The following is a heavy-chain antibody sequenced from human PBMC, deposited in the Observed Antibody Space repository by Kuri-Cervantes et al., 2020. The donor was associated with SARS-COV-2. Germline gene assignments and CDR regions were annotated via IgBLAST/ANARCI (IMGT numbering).Heavy chain of an antibody. CDR1: GGSFSDFY. V-gene: IGHV4-34*01. CDR2: ITHSGST. CDR3: ARAKMGFLEWDNWFDP. J-gene: IGHJ5*02. Sequence: SQTLSLTCAVYGGSFSDFYWSWLRQPPGKGLEWIGRITHSGSTNYNPSLRSRVTISIDTSKSQFSLKLSSVTAADTAVYYCARAKMGFLEWDNWFDPWGQGTLVTVSS. D-gene: IGHD3-3*01.